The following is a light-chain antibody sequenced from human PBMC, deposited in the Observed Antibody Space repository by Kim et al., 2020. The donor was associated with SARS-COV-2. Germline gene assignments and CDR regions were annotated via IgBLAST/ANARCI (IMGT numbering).Light chain of an antibody. J-gene: IGLJ3*02. CDR2: VGTGGIVG. Sequence: QPVLTQPPSASASLGASVTLTCTLSSGYGNYKVDWYQQRPGKGPRFVMRVGTGGIVGSKGDGIPDRFSVLGSGLNRYLTIKNIQEEDESDYHCGADHGSRSNFVGVFGGGTQLTFL. CDR3: GADHGSRSNFVGV. CDR1: SGYGNYK. V-gene: IGLV9-49*01.